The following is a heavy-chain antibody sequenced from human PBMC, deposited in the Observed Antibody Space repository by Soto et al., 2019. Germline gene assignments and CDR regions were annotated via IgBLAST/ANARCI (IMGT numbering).Heavy chain of an antibody. CDR1: GGSISSGGYY. Sequence: QVQLQESGPGLVKPSQTLSLTCTVSGGSISSGGYYWSWIRQHPGKGLEWIGYIYYSGSTYYNPSLKCRVTISVDTSKNQFSLKLSSVTAADTAVYYCARATGSTRFLEWRYFDYWGQGTLVTVSS. CDR3: ARATGSTRFLEWRYFDY. J-gene: IGHJ4*02. D-gene: IGHD3-3*01. V-gene: IGHV4-31*03. CDR2: IYYSGST.